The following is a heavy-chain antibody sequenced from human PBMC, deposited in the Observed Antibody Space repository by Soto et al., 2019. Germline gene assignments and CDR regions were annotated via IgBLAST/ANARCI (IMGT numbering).Heavy chain of an antibody. CDR1: GDSVSSHSAA. D-gene: IGHD6-13*01. CDR3: ATSAAFNYHGMDV. Sequence: SQTLSLPCAISGDSVSSHSAAWNCIRRSPSRGLEWLGRTYYRSKWYNDYAVSVKSRITINPDTSKNQFSLQLNSVTPEDTAVYYCATSAAFNYHGMDVWGQGTTVTVSS. CDR2: TYYRSKWYN. J-gene: IGHJ6*02. V-gene: IGHV6-1*01.